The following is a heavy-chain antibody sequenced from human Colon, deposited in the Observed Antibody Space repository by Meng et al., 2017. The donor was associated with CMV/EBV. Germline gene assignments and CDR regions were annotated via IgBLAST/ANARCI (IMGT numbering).Heavy chain of an antibody. D-gene: IGHD2-15*01. CDR1: GDSFTRYS. CDR2: IFYSGSS. CDR3: ARGAGYCSGDGCLKYHLDS. Sequence: SETLSLTCTVSGDSFTRYSWSWIRQSPRNGLEWIGYIFYSGSSYYSPSFKSRVMMSVDMSKTQFSLRLTSVTAADTAVYYCARGAGYCSGDGCLKYHLDSWGQGMLVTVSS. V-gene: IGHV4-59*01. J-gene: IGHJ4*02.